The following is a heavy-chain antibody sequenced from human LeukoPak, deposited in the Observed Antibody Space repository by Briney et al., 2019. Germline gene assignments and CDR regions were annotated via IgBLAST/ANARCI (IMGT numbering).Heavy chain of an antibody. CDR1: GGSISSYY. V-gene: IGHV4-59*01. D-gene: IGHD6-13*01. CDR2: IYYSGTT. CDR3: ARGVYIAAAQYGY. Sequence: LETLSLTCTVSGGSISSYYWSWIRQPPGKGLEWIGYIYYSGTTNYNPSLKSRVTISVDTSKNQFSLKLSSVTATDTAVYYCARGVYIAAAQYGYWGQGTLVTVSS. J-gene: IGHJ4*02.